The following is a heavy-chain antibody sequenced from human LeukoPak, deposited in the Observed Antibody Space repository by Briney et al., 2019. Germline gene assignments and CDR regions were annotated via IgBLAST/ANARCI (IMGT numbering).Heavy chain of an antibody. V-gene: IGHV1-2*02. D-gene: IGHD6-19*01. J-gene: IGHJ4*02. CDR2: INPNSGGT. Sequence: VASVKVSCKASGYTFTGYYMHWVRQAPGQGVEWMGWINPNSGGTNYAQKFQGRVTMTRDTSISTAYMELSRLRSDDTAVYYCASLLPGIAVAGGWGQGTLVTVSS. CDR3: ASLLPGIAVAGG. CDR1: GYTFTGYY.